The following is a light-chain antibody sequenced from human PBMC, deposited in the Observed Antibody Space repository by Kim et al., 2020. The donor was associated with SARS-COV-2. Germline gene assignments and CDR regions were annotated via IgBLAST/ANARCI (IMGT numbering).Light chain of an antibody. CDR3: QSADNTGPVV. CDR1: TLPKQY. V-gene: IGLV3-25*03. J-gene: IGLJ2*01. Sequence: SYELTQPPSVSVSPGQTARITCSGDTLPKQYVYWYQQKPGQAPVLVIYQDTERPSGIPERFSGSSSGTTVTLTITGVQAEDEADYYCQSADNTGPVVFGGGTQLTVL. CDR2: QDT.